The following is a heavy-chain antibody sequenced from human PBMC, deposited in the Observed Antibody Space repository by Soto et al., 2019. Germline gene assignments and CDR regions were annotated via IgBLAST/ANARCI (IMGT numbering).Heavy chain of an antibody. CDR1: GRPVRSGNCY. J-gene: IGHJ5*02. CDR3: ASALYCSGGSCSFDP. V-gene: IGHV4-61*01. Sequence: LSLTCTAAGRPVRSGNCYWSWIRQSTGKGLEWIGFIYYTGSTSYNPSLKSRVTISMDTSKNQFSLKLTSVTAADTAVYYCASALYCSGGSCSFDPWGQGTLVTVSS. D-gene: IGHD2-15*01. CDR2: IYYTGST.